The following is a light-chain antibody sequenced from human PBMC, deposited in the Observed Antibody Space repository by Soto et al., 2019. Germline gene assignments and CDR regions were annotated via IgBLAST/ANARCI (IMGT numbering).Light chain of an antibody. CDR2: EVT. Sequence: QSALTQPASVSGSPGQSIIISCTGTSTDVGGYNYVSWYQQHPGKAPKLMIYEVTKRPSGVSDRFSGSKSGNTASLTVSGLQAEDEADYYCSSYTTTSTLVFGGGTKVTVL. CDR1: STDVGGYNY. V-gene: IGLV2-14*01. CDR3: SSYTTTSTLV. J-gene: IGLJ3*02.